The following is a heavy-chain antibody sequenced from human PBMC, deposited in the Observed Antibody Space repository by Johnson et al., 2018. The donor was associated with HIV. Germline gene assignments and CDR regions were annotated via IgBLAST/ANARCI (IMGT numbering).Heavy chain of an antibody. CDR2: ISYDGSNK. V-gene: IGHV3-30*14. D-gene: IGHD1-26*01. J-gene: IGHJ3*02. CDR1: GFTFSSYA. CDR3: ARASGTYPDDAFDI. Sequence: QVQLVESGGGVVQPGRSLRLSCAASGFTFSSYAMHWVRQAPGKGLEWVAVISYDGSNKYYADSVKGRFTISRDNSKNTLFLQMNSLRAEDTAMYFCARASGTYPDDAFDIWGRGTMVTVYS.